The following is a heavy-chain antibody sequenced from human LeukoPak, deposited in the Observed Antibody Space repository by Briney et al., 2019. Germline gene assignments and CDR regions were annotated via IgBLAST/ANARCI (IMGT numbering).Heavy chain of an antibody. J-gene: IGHJ4*02. D-gene: IGHD3-10*01. CDR1: GFTFGSYG. Sequence: PGGSLRLSCAASGFTFGSYGMSWVRQAPGKGLEWVSAISGSDGSTYYAESVKGRFTISRDNSKNTPYLQMNSLRAEDTAVYYCAKSGVRGVIIGPCFDYWGQGTLVTVSS. CDR2: ISGSDGST. CDR3: AKSGVRGVIIGPCFDY. V-gene: IGHV3-23*01.